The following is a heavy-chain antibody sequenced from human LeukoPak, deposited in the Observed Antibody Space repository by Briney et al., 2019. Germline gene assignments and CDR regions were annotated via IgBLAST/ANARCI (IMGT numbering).Heavy chain of an antibody. D-gene: IGHD3-22*01. Sequence: PGGSLRLSCAASGFTFSSYGMHWVRQAPGKGLEWVAVIWYDGSNKYYADSVKGRFTISRDNSKNTLYLQMNSLRAEDTAVYYCAKEFDSSGYSAFDIWGQGTMVTVSP. CDR2: IWYDGSNK. CDR3: AKEFDSSGYSAFDI. J-gene: IGHJ3*02. CDR1: GFTFSSYG. V-gene: IGHV3-33*06.